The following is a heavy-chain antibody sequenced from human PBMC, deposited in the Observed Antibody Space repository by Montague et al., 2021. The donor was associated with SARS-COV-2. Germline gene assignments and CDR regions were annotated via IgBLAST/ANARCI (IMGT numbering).Heavy chain of an antibody. CDR2: ISSTGGST. CDR3: AKGFTYYFASGGYPNYFDP. J-gene: IGHJ5*02. V-gene: IGHV3-23*01. Sequence: SLRLSCAASGFTFSSYAMIWVRQDPGKGLEWVSTISSTGGSTYYADSVKGRFIISRDNSRNTVYMQMNNLRAEDTAVYYCAKGFTYYFASGGYPNYFDPWGQGTLVSVSS. CDR1: GFTFSSYA. D-gene: IGHD3-10*01.